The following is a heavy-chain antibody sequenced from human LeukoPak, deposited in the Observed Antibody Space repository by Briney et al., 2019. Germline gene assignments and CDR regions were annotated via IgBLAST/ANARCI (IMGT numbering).Heavy chain of an antibody. Sequence: GALRLSCAASGFTVSSNYMSWVRQAPGKGLEWVSVIYSGGSTYYADSVKGRFTISRDNSKNTLYLQMNSPGAEDTAVYYCARDRHGGDRYRVDPWGQGTLVTVSS. CDR3: ARDRHGGDRYRVDP. J-gene: IGHJ5*02. V-gene: IGHV3-53*01. CDR2: IYSGGST. CDR1: GFTVSSNY. D-gene: IGHD5-12*01.